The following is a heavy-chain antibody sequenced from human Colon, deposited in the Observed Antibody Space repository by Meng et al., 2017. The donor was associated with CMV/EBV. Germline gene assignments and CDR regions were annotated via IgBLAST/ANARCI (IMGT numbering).Heavy chain of an antibody. J-gene: IGHJ4*02. CDR3: ARDKGVRTFDT. V-gene: IGHV3-30*02. D-gene: IGHD2-21*01. CDR1: GIPFSSSG. Sequence: QVQRGGSGGGGVQPGGSLSIVCAASGIPFSSSGMHWVRQAPGKGLEWVALIRHDGSNEYYAESVRGRFTISRDNSKNTVYLQMNSLRSEDTAVYYCARDKGVRTFDTWGQGILVTVSS. CDR2: IRHDGSNE.